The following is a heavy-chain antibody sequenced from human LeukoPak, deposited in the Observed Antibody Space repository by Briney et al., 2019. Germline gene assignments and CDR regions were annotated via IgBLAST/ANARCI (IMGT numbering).Heavy chain of an antibody. CDR3: ARFLIAVAAPFDY. V-gene: IGHV3-21*01. D-gene: IGHD6-19*01. Sequence: GGSLRLSCAASGFTFSSYSMNWVRQAPGKGLEWVSSISSSSSYIYYADSVKGRFTISRDNAKNSLYLQMNSLRAEDTAVYYCARFLIAVAAPFDYWGQGTLVTVSS. CDR2: ISSSSSYI. J-gene: IGHJ4*02. CDR1: GFTFSSYS.